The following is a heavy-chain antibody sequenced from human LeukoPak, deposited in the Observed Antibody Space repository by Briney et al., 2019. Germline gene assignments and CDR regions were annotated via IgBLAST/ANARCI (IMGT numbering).Heavy chain of an antibody. J-gene: IGHJ6*02. D-gene: IGHD3-9*01. CDR3: ARAKPPLLTGFLYYYYYCMDV. V-gene: IGHV1-2*02. Sequence: ASVKVSCKASGYTFTGYYMHWVRQAPGQGLEWMGWINTNRGGTNYAQKFQGRVTMTRDTSISTAYMELSRLRSDDTAVYYCARAKPPLLTGFLYYYYYCMDVWGQGTTVTVSS. CDR1: GYTFTGYY. CDR2: INTNRGGT.